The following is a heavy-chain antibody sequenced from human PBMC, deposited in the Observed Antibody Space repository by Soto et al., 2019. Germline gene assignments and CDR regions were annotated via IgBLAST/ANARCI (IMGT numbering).Heavy chain of an antibody. V-gene: IGHV3-21*01. CDR2: ISSSSSYI. Sequence: GGSLRLSCAASGFTFSSYSMNWVRQAPGKGLEWVSSISSSSSYIYYADSVKGRFTISRDNAKNSLYLQMNSLRAEDTAVYYCGRGYGEEGAFYDFWSGYYPEPPYFDYWGQGTLVTVSS. CDR3: GRGYGEEGAFYDFWSGYYPEPPYFDY. CDR1: GFTFSSYS. D-gene: IGHD3-3*01. J-gene: IGHJ4*02.